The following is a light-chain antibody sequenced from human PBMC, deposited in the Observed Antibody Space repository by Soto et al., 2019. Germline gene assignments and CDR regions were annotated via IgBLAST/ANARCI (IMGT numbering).Light chain of an antibody. Sequence: DIQMTQSPSTLSASVGDRGTITCRASQSISSWLAWYQQKPGKAPRLLIYDASNLETGVPSRFSGSGSGTEFTLTISSLQPDDFATYYCQQYNPYTWTFGHGTKVDIK. V-gene: IGKV1-5*01. CDR1: QSISSW. CDR3: QQYNPYTWT. J-gene: IGKJ1*01. CDR2: DAS.